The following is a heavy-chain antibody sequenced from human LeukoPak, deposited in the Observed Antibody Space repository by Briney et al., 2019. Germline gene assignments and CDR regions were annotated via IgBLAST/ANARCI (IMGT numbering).Heavy chain of an antibody. Sequence: SETLSLTCTVSGGSISSSSYYWGWIRQPPGKGLEWIGSIYYSGSTYYNPFLKSRVTISVDTSKNQFSLKLSSVTAADTAVYYCARSGGSFITYFDYWGQGTLVTVSS. J-gene: IGHJ4*02. D-gene: IGHD2-15*01. CDR2: IYYSGST. CDR1: GGSISSSSYY. CDR3: ARSGGSFITYFDY. V-gene: IGHV4-39*07.